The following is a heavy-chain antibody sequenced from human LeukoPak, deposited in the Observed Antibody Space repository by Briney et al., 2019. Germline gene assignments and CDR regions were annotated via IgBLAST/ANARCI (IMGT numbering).Heavy chain of an antibody. CDR1: GFTFSSYA. J-gene: IGHJ4*02. V-gene: IGHV3-23*01. CDR3: AKSSPPPLRY. CDR2: ISGSGSGGST. Sequence: GGTLRLSCAASGFTFSSYAMSWVRQAPGKGLEWVSAISGSGSGGSTYYADSVKGRFTISRDNSKNTLYLQMNSLRAEDTAVYYCAKSSPPPLRYWGQGTLVTVSS.